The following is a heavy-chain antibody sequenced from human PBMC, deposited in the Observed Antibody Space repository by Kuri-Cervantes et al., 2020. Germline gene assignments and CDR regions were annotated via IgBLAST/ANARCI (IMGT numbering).Heavy chain of an antibody. CDR1: GFTFSSCG. V-gene: IGHV3-48*02. D-gene: IGHD5-18*01. CDR2: ISSDGSVK. J-gene: IGHJ5*02. CDR3: VGGASSYGYSVS. Sequence: GGSLRLSCVASGFTFSSCGINWVRQAPGKGLEWLSYISSDGSVKYYADSVRGRFTISRDNARNSLYLQMNSLRDEDTAVYYCVGGASSYGYSVSWGQGTLVTVSS.